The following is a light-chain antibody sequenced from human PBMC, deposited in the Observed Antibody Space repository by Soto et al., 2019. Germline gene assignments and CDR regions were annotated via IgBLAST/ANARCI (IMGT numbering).Light chain of an antibody. Sequence: DIQMTQSPSSLSASVGDRVTITCRASQNIRNFLNWYQQKPGKAPKVLIYAASVLQSGVPSRFSGSGSGTDFTLTISSLQPEDFATYYCQQSYSTPRLTFGGGTKVEIK. CDR1: QNIRNF. V-gene: IGKV1-39*01. J-gene: IGKJ4*01. CDR2: AAS. CDR3: QQSYSTPRLT.